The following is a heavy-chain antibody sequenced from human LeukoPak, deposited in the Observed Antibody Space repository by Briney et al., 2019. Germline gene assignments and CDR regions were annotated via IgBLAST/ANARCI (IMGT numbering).Heavy chain of an antibody. Sequence: PETLSLTCTVSGGSISSYYWSWIRQPAGKGLEWIGRIYTSGSTNYNPSLKSRVTMSVDTSKNQFSLKLSSVTAADTAVYYCASRPYCSGGSCYSESRWFDPWGQGTLVTVSS. CDR1: GGSISSYY. CDR3: ASRPYCSGGSCYSESRWFDP. J-gene: IGHJ5*02. D-gene: IGHD2-15*01. V-gene: IGHV4-4*07. CDR2: IYTSGST.